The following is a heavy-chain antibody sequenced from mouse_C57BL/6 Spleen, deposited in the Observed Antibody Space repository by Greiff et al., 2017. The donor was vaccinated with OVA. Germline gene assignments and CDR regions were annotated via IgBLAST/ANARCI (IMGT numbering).Heavy chain of an antibody. V-gene: IGHV1-15*01. J-gene: IGHJ4*01. CDR1: GYTFTDYE. D-gene: IGHD1-1*01. Sequence: VKLMESGAELVRPGASVTLSCKASGYTFTDYEMHWVKQTPVHGLEWIGAIDPETGGTAYNQKFKGKAILTADKSSSTAYMELRSLTSEDSAVYYCTRPYYYGSSYVDYAMDYWGQGTSVTVSS. CDR3: TRPYYYGSSYVDYAMDY. CDR2: IDPETGGT.